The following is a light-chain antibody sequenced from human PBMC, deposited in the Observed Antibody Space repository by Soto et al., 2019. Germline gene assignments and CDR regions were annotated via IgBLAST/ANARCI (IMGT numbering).Light chain of an antibody. CDR3: QQYTTYPLT. CDR2: KAS. Sequence: DIQMTQSPSTLSASVGDRITITCRASQTINNWLAWYQQKPEKAPKLLIHKASSLRSGVPSRFSGSGSGREFNLTISGLQTDDFATYYCQQYTTYPLTFGGGTKVEIK. CDR1: QTINNW. V-gene: IGKV1-5*03. J-gene: IGKJ4*01.